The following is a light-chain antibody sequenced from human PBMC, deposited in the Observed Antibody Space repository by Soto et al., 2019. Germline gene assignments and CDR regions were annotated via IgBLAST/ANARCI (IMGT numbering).Light chain of an antibody. J-gene: IGLJ2*01. CDR2: DNS. CDR1: SSNIGNKY. Sequence: QSVLTQPPSVSAAPGQTVTNSCSGSSSNIGNKYVSWYQQLPGTAPKLLIYDNSKRPSGIPDRFSGSKSGTSATLDITGLQTGDEADYYCGTWDSSLSVGVFGGGTKLTVL. CDR3: GTWDSSLSVGV. V-gene: IGLV1-51*01.